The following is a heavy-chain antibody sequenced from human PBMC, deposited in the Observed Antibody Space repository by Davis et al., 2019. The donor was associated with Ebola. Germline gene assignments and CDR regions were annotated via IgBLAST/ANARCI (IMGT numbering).Heavy chain of an antibody. CDR3: ARRILLSSRGGVDV. Sequence: PGGSLRPSCPPPAFPSATFGMYWFRQAPGKGLGWASSIGSNNNDINYADSVNGRFTISRDDGKDSLYLHINSLRDEDSAVYYCARRILLSSRGGVDVWGQGTTVTVSS. J-gene: IGHJ6*02. V-gene: IGHV3-48*02. CDR1: AFPSATFG. D-gene: IGHD2/OR15-2a*01. CDR2: IGSNNNDI.